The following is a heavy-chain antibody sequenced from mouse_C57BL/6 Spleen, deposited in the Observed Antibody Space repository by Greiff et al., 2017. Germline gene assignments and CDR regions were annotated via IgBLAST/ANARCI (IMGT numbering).Heavy chain of an antibody. CDR2: INPNNGGT. CDR3: ARGAYGSSHFDY. V-gene: IGHV1-18*01. D-gene: IGHD1-1*01. CDR1: GYTFTDYN. J-gene: IGHJ2*01. Sequence: EVQLQQSGPELVKPGASVKIPCKASGYTFTDYNMDWVKQSHGKSLEWIGDINPNNGGTIYNQKFKGKATLTVDKSSSTAYMELRSLTSEDTAVYYCARGAYGSSHFDYWGQGTTLTVSS.